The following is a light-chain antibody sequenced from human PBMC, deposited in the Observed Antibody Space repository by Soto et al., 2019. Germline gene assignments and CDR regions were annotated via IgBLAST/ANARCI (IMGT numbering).Light chain of an antibody. J-gene: IGKJ1*01. CDR1: QSVIKNY. V-gene: IGKV3-20*01. CDR3: QQYGTSPRT. CDR2: GAY. Sequence: VLTQSAGILYLSPGERATLSCRASQSVIKNYLDWYQQKPGQAPKRLISGAYSRASGIPDRFSGSGSGTDFTLSINRLEPEDFAGYYCQQYGTSPRTLGQGTKVDIK.